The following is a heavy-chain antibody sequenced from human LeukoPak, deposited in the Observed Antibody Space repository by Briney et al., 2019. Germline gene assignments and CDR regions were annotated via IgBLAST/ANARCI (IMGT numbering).Heavy chain of an antibody. CDR1: GYSFTSYA. Sequence: ASVKVSCRASGYSFTSYAMNWVRQAPGQGLEWMGWINTNTGNPTYAQGFTGRFVFSLDTSVSTAYLQISSLKAEDTAVYYCARDILSGYSPIDYWGQGTLVTVSS. CDR2: INTNTGNP. J-gene: IGHJ4*02. V-gene: IGHV7-4-1*02. D-gene: IGHD3-9*01. CDR3: ARDILSGYSPIDY.